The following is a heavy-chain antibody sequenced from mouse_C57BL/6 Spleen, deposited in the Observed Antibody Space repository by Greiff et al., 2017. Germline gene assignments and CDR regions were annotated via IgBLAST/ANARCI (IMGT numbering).Heavy chain of an antibody. Sequence: VQLQQPGAELVRPGTSVKLSCKASGYTFTSYWMHWVKQRPGQGLEWIGVIDPSDSYTNYNQKFKGKATLTVDTSSSTAYMQLSSLTSEDSAVYYRASTTVVATRDYWGQGTTLTVSS. CDR3: ASTTVVATRDY. D-gene: IGHD1-1*01. J-gene: IGHJ2*01. CDR2: IDPSDSYT. CDR1: GYTFTSYW. V-gene: IGHV1-59*01.